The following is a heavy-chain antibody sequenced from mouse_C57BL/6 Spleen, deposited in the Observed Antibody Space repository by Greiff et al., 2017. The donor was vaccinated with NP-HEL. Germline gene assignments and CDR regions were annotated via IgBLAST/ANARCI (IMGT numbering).Heavy chain of an antibody. V-gene: IGHV1-7*01. CDR1: GYTFTSYW. CDR2: INPSSGYT. CDR3: ARAANSQGAMDY. Sequence: QVQLKESGAELAKPGASVKLSCKASGYTFTSYWMHWVKQRPGQGLEWIGYINPSSGYTKYHQKFKDKATLTADKSSSTAYMQLSSLTYEDSAVYYCARAANSQGAMDYWGQGTSVTVSS. J-gene: IGHJ4*01. D-gene: IGHD4-1*01.